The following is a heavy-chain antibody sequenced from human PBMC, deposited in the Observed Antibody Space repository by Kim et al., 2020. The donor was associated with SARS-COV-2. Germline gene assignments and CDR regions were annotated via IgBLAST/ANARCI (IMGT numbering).Heavy chain of an antibody. Sequence: SETLSLTCTVSGGSISNSDYFWGWIRQPPGKGLEWIGSIYYSGSTYYNPSLKSRVTISVDTSKNQFSLKLSSVTAADTAVYYCARDPFYGSGSYTGDYWGQGTLVTVSS. V-gene: IGHV4-39*07. D-gene: IGHD3-10*01. J-gene: IGHJ4*02. CDR2: IYYSGST. CDR1: GGSISNSDYF. CDR3: ARDPFYGSGSYTGDY.